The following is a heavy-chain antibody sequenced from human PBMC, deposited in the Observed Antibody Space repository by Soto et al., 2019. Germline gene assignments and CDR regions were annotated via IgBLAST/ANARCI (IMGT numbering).Heavy chain of an antibody. D-gene: IGHD5-18*01. V-gene: IGHV4-4*02. CDR2: IYHSGST. J-gene: IGHJ6*02. Sequence: PSETLSLTCAVSGGSISSSNWWSWVRQPPGKGLEWIGEIYHSGSTNYNPSLKSRVTISVDKSKNQFSLKLSSVTAADTAVYYCARVGNTAIAYYFYGMDVWGQGTTVTVSS. CDR3: ARVGNTAIAYYFYGMDV. CDR1: GGSISSSNW.